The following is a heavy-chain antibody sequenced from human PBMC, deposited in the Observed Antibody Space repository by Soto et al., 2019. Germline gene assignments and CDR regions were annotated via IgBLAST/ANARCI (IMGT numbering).Heavy chain of an antibody. D-gene: IGHD2-15*01. J-gene: IGHJ4*02. V-gene: IGHV4-34*01. Sequence: PSETLSLTCAVYGGSFSGDYWSWIRQPPGKGLEWIGEINHSGSTNYNPSLKSRVTISVDTSKNQFSLKLSSVTAADTAVYYCARGTPIVVVVAPRTFVYWGQGTLVTVSS. CDR2: INHSGST. CDR1: GGSFSGDY. CDR3: ARGTPIVVVVAPRTFVY.